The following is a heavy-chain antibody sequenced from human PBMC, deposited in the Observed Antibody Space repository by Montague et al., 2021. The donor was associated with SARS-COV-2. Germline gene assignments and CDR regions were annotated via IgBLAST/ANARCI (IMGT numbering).Heavy chain of an antibody. D-gene: IGHD3-22*01. CDR3: ARLKRYFDSSGSPSAFDF. V-gene: IGHV4-39*02. Sequence: SETLSLTCTVSGGSITNNIDYLAWIRRPPGKGLEWIGSIYYTGNTYYNPSLKSRVTISVVTSKNHFTLKLSSVTAAETAVYYCARLKRYFDSSGSPSAFDFWGQGTKVTVSS. J-gene: IGHJ3*01. CDR1: GGSITNNIDY. CDR2: IYYTGNT.